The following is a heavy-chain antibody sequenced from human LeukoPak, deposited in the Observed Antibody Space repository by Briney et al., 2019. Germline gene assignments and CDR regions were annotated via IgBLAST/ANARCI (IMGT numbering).Heavy chain of an antibody. CDR1: GYTFTGYY. Sequence: GASVKVSCKASGYTFTGYYMHWVRQAPGQGLEWMGWINPNSGGTNYAQKFQGRVTMTRDTSISTAYMELSRLRSDDTAVYYCAREYLFGESAYYFDYWGQGTLVTVSS. CDR3: AREYLFGESAYYFDY. D-gene: IGHD3-10*02. V-gene: IGHV1-2*02. J-gene: IGHJ4*02. CDR2: INPNSGGT.